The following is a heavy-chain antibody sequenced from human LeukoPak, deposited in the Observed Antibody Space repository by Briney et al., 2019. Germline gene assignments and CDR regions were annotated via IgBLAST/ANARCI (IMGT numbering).Heavy chain of an antibody. CDR1: GYTFTNYW. D-gene: IGHD6-13*01. Sequence: GESLKISCKGSGYTFTNYWIGWVRQMPGKGLEFMGIIYPGDSDTRYSPSFQGQVTISVDKSINTAYLQWSSLKASDSAMYYCARSVEGRYRIAAAGTDFDYWGQGTLVTVSS. CDR2: IYPGDSDT. V-gene: IGHV5-51*01. CDR3: ARSVEGRYRIAAAGTDFDY. J-gene: IGHJ4*02.